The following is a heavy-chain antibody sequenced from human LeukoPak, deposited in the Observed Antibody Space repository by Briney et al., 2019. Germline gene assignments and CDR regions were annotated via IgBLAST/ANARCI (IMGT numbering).Heavy chain of an antibody. CDR3: ARGGGYYGSGSSENWFDP. Sequence: SETLSLTCTVSGGSISSSIYYWGWIRQPPGKGLEWIGSIYYSGSTYYNPSLKSRVTISVDTSKNQFSLKLSSVTAADTAVYYCARGGGYYGSGSSENWFDPWGQGTLVTVSS. J-gene: IGHJ5*02. V-gene: IGHV4-39*01. CDR1: GGSISSSIYY. CDR2: IYYSGST. D-gene: IGHD3-10*01.